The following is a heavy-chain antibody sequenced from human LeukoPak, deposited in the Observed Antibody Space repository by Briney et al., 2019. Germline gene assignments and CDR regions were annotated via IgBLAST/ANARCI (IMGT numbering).Heavy chain of an antibody. CDR3: ASGVLSWGPYFDY. CDR1: SYSLSSHYY. CDR2: FYHTGST. D-gene: IGHD2-8*01. Sequence: SETLSLTCTVSSYSLSSHYYWGWIRQTPEKGLEWIGSFYHTGSTYYNPSLKSRVSISLDTSTNQFSLILTSVTAADPAVYYCASGVLSWGPYFDYWGQGTLVTVSS. V-gene: IGHV4-38-2*02. J-gene: IGHJ4*02.